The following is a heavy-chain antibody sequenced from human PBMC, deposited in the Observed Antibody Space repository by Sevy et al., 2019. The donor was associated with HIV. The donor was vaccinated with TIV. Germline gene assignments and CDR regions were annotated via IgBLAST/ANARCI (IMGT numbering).Heavy chain of an antibody. Sequence: SETLSLTCTVSGGSISSYYWSWIRQPPGKGLEWIGYIYYSGSTNYNPSLKSRVTISVDTSKNQFSLKLNSVTAAETAVYYCARVGGYAFPFDYWGQGTLVTVSS. CDR3: ARVGGYAFPFDY. CDR1: GGSISSYY. V-gene: IGHV4-59*01. CDR2: IYYSGST. D-gene: IGHD5-12*01. J-gene: IGHJ4*02.